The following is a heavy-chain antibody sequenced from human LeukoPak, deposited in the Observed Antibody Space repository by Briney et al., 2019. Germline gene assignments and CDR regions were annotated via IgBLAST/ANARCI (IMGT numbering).Heavy chain of an antibody. Sequence: GGSLRLSCAASGFTFSSYGMHWVRQAPGKGLEWVAVIWYDGSNKYYADSVKGRFTISRDNSKNTLYLQMNSLRAEDTAVYYCARDPRQWLAYYFGYWGQGTLVTVSS. CDR2: IWYDGSNK. CDR1: GFTFSSYG. CDR3: ARDPRQWLAYYFGY. V-gene: IGHV3-33*01. J-gene: IGHJ4*02. D-gene: IGHD6-19*01.